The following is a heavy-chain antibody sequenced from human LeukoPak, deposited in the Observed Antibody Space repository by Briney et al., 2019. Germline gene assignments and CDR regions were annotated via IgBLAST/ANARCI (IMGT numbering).Heavy chain of an antibody. Sequence: GGSLRLSCAASGFTFSTYGLNWVRQAPGKGLEWVAFIRYDGSNKYYADSVKGRFTISRDNSKNTLYLQMNSLRAEDTAVYYCAKLRVNDYWGQGTLVTVSS. D-gene: IGHD3-16*01. J-gene: IGHJ4*02. CDR3: AKLRVNDY. CDR2: IRYDGSNK. CDR1: GFTFSTYG. V-gene: IGHV3-30*02.